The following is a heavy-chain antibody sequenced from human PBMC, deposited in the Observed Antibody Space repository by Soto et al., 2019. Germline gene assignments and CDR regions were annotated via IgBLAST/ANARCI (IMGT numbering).Heavy chain of an antibody. Sequence: GASVKVSCKASGYTFTSYYMHWVRQAPGQGLEWMGIINPSGGSTSYAQKFQGRVTMTRDTSTSTVYMELSSLRSEDTAVYYCARDGYDSSGERLFFGYWGQGTPVTVSS. V-gene: IGHV1-46*01. CDR1: GYTFTSYY. J-gene: IGHJ4*02. CDR2: INPSGGST. CDR3: ARDGYDSSGERLFFGY. D-gene: IGHD3-22*01.